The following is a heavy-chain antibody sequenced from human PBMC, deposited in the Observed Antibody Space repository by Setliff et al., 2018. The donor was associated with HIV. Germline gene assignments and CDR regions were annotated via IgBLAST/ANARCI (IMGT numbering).Heavy chain of an antibody. CDR3: ARDVGSHYDSREYYFDY. CDR2: IYYSGRT. V-gene: IGHV4-59*01. J-gene: IGHJ4*02. Sequence: ETLSLTCTVSGDSISSYSWSWIRQPPGKGLEWIGHIYYSGRTNYNPSLKSRVTISVDTSKNQFSLKLSSVTAADTAVYYCARDVGSHYDSREYYFDYWGQGTLVTVSS. D-gene: IGHD3-22*01. CDR1: GDSISSYS.